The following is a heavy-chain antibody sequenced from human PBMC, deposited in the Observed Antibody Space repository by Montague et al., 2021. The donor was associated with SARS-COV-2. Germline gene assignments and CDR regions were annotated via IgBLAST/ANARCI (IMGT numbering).Heavy chain of an antibody. D-gene: IGHD3-22*01. J-gene: IGHJ4*02. CDR1: GFTFSSYA. CDR3: AKGFQPYSYESSGFYTFDY. CDR2: IYSGSSST. V-gene: IGHV3-23*03. Sequence: SLSLSFAASGFTFSSYAMSWVRQAPGKGLEWVSVIYSGSSSTWYADSVKGRFTISRDNPKNTLYLHMNSLRVDDTAVYYCAKGFQPYSYESSGFYTFDYGGQGTLVTVSS.